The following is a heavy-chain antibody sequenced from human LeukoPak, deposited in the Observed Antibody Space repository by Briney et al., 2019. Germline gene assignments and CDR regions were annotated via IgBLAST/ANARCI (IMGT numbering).Heavy chain of an antibody. CDR2: ISSSSSTI. J-gene: IGHJ4*02. CDR1: GFTFSSYS. Sequence: PGGSLRPSCAASGFTFSSYSMNWVRQAPGKGLEWVSYISSSSSTIYYADSVKGRFTISRDNAKNSLYLQMNSLRAEDTAVYYCARFYDSSGYYSPTEDYWGQGTLVTVSS. CDR3: ARFYDSSGYYSPTEDY. D-gene: IGHD3-22*01. V-gene: IGHV3-48*04.